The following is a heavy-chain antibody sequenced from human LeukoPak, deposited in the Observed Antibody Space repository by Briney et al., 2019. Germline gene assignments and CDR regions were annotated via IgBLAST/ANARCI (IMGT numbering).Heavy chain of an antibody. J-gene: IGHJ4*02. CDR3: TRDGGSFCDFDY. D-gene: IGHD1-26*01. CDR1: GFSFRSYA. Sequence: GGSLRLSCVASGFSFRSYAIHWVRQAPGKGLEYVSVINTDGRITYYADSVKGRFTISRDNSKNTVYLQMGSLRGEDMAVYYCTRDGGSFCDFDYWGQGALVTVSS. CDR2: INTDGRIT. V-gene: IGHV3-64*02.